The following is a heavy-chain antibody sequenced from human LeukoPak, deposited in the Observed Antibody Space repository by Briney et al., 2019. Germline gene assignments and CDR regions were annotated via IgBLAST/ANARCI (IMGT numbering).Heavy chain of an antibody. CDR1: GGSISSYY. CDR2: FSYSGNT. D-gene: IGHD2-15*01. J-gene: IGHJ4*02. Sequence: SETLSLTCTVSGGSISSYYWSWIRQPPGKGLEWIGYFSYSGNTNYNPSLKSRVSISVDMSKKHFSLKLNSVTAADTAVYYCARDQGYCSGGSCYREYYFDYWGQGTLVTVSS. V-gene: IGHV4-59*01. CDR3: ARDQGYCSGGSCYREYYFDY.